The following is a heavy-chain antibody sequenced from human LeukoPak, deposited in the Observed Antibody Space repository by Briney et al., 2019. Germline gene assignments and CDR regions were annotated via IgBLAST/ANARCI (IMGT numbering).Heavy chain of an antibody. D-gene: IGHD3-9*01. CDR2: ISYDGSNK. V-gene: IGHV3-30*18. Sequence: PGGSLRLSCAVSGFTVSSNYMSWVRQAPGKGLEWVAVISYDGSNKYYADSVKGRFTISRDNSKNTLYLQMNSLRAEDTAVYYCAKDWYYDILTGYFWGYGMDVWGQGTTVTVSS. J-gene: IGHJ6*02. CDR1: GFTVSSNY. CDR3: AKDWYYDILTGYFWGYGMDV.